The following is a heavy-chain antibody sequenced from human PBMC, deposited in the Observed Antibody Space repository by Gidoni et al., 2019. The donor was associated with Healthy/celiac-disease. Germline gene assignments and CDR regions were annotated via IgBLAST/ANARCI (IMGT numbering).Heavy chain of an antibody. CDR1: GLPFSSYE. V-gene: IGHV3-48*03. D-gene: IGHD6-6*01. J-gene: IGHJ4*02. CDR3: ARVDTINPKYSSSEIDY. CDR2: ISSSGSNR. Sequence: EVQLVASGGGLVQPGGSLRLSCAASGLPFSSYERNWVRQAPGKGLEWVSYISSSGSNRYYEDSVKGRYTISRDNDKNSLYLQMNSLRAEDTAVYYCARVDTINPKYSSSEIDYWGQGTLVTVSS.